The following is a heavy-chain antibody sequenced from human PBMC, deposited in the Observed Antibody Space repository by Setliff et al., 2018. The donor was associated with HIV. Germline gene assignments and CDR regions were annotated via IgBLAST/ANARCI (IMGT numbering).Heavy chain of an antibody. CDR1: GGSMRSNIYY. V-gene: IGHV4-39*07. J-gene: IGHJ3*01. CDR2: IYHSGST. D-gene: IGHD5-18*01. Sequence: PSETLSLTCSVSGGSMRSNIYYWGWIRLSPTKGLEWIGSIYHSGSTYNNPSLKSRVTISVDKSKNHFSLKLTSVTAADTAVYYCARDQGYSYGSGPCHSWGQGTMVTVS. CDR3: ARDQGYSYGSGPCHS.